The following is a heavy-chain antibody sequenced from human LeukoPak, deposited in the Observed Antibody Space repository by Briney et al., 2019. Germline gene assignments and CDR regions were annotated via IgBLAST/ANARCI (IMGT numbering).Heavy chain of an antibody. V-gene: IGHV1-18*01. Sequence: ASVTVSFKASGYTITTYGINWVRQAPGQGLEWMGWISAYNGVSKYAQKFQGRVTMTTETSTTTAYVELRSLRSDDTAVYFCARGQSSVGGDYYYYFGMDVWGQGTTVTVSS. D-gene: IGHD6-19*01. CDR3: ARGQSSVGGDYYYYFGMDV. J-gene: IGHJ6*02. CDR2: ISAYNGVS. CDR1: GYTITTYG.